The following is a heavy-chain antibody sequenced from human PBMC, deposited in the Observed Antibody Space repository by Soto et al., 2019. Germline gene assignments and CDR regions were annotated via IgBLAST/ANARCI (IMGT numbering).Heavy chain of an antibody. J-gene: IGHJ6*02. CDR2: ISYSGTT. V-gene: IGHV4-39*01. D-gene: IGHD3-16*01. CDR3: ARSKGGFGYYCYYAIDV. CDR1: GGSTTSSPYY. Sequence: QLQLQESGPGLVKPSETLSLTCTVSGGSTTSSPYYWGWIRQSPGKGLEWIGTISYSGTTYYNPSLESRVTISVDTSKNQVSLMLGSVTASDTAVYYCARSKGGFGYYCYYAIDVWGQGTTVTVSS.